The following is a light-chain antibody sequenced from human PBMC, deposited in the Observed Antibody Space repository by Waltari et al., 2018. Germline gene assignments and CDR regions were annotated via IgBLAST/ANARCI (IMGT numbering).Light chain of an antibody. CDR3: QHYDDWPPRYT. CDR2: GAY. J-gene: IGKJ2*01. CDR1: QSVSSN. V-gene: IGKV3-15*01. Sequence: DIVMTQSPATLSVSPGERATLSCRASQSVSSNLAWYQQKPGQARRRLIYGAYPRATGIPARFSGSGSGTEFTLTISSLQSGDFAVYYCQHYDDWPPRYTFGQGTKLEIK.